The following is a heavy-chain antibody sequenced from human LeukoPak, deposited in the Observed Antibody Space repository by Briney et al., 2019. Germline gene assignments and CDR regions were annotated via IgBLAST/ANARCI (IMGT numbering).Heavy chain of an antibody. CDR2: IYYTGST. V-gene: IGHV4-59*01. CDR3: ARDPGWFDY. J-gene: IGHJ4*02. Sequence: PSETLSLTCAVYGGSFSGDYWSWIRRPPGKGLEWIGYIYYTGSTNYNPSLKSRVTISVDTSKNQFSLKLSSVTAADTAVYYCARDPGWFDYWGQGTLVTVSS. CDR1: GGSFSGDY. D-gene: IGHD5-24*01.